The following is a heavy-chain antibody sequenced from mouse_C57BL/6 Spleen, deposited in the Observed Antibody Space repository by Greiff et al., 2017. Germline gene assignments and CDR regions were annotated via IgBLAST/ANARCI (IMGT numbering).Heavy chain of an antibody. D-gene: IGHD1-1*01. CDR2: ISYDGSN. Sequence: EVKLVESGPGLVKPSQSLSLTCSVTGYSITSGYYWNWIRQFPGNKLEWMGYISYDGSNNYNPSLKNRISITRDTSKNQFFLKLNSVTTEDTATYYCAREGTYYGSSYWYFDVWGTGTTVTVSS. V-gene: IGHV3-6*01. J-gene: IGHJ1*03. CDR3: AREGTYYGSSYWYFDV. CDR1: GYSITSGYY.